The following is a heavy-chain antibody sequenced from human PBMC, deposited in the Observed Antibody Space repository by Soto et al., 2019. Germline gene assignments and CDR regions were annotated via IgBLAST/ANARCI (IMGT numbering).Heavy chain of an antibody. J-gene: IGHJ4*02. D-gene: IGHD1-7*01. CDR2: ISGSGGST. CDR3: AKDSLELRTYYFDY. Sequence: GGSLRLSCAASGFTFSSYAVSWVRQAPGKGLEWVSAISGSGGSTYYADSVKGRFTISRDNSKNTLYLQMNSLRAEDTAVYYCAKDSLELRTYYFDYWGQGTLVTVSS. CDR1: GFTFSSYA. V-gene: IGHV3-23*01.